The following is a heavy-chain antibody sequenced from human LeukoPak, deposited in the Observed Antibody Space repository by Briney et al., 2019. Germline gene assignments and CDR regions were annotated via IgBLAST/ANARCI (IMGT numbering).Heavy chain of an antibody. D-gene: IGHD3-22*01. CDR1: GFSLSSYS. CDR2: ISGGADPI. V-gene: IGHV3-48*01. CDR3: ARDRRYSDSGYFYYDY. Sequence: GSLRLSCVASGFSLSSYSINWVRQAPGKGLEWVSYISGGADPIYYADSVKGRFTISRDIGKNSLYLQMNSLRVEDTAVYYCARDRRYSDSGYFYYDYWGQGALVTVSS. J-gene: IGHJ4*02.